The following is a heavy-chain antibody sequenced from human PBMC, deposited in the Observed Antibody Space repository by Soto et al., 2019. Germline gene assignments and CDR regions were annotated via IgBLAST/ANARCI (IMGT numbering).Heavy chain of an antibody. CDR2: INHSGST. J-gene: IGHJ4*02. Sequence: SATLSLTCAVYGRSFRGDYWSWMRESSGKGLEWIGEINHSGSTNYNPSLKSRVTISVDTSKNQFSLKLSSVTAADTAVYYCARGPRLHMAAAGRPVDYWGQGTLVTVS. D-gene: IGHD6-13*01. V-gene: IGHV4-34*01. CDR3: ARGPRLHMAAAGRPVDY. CDR1: GRSFRGDY.